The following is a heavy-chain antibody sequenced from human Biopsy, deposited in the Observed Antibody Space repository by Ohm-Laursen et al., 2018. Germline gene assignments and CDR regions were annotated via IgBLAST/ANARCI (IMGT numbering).Heavy chain of an antibody. J-gene: IGHJ4*02. CDR3: ARERQFRFLEGAFDY. Sequence: SDTLSLTCTVSGGSMSDDYWNWIRQPPGKGLQVIGYISSGGRAKYNPSLKSRLTISLDTSKNQLSLRLSSVTAADSAIYYCARERQFRFLEGAFDYWGQGILVTVSS. CDR2: ISSGGRA. D-gene: IGHD3-3*01. V-gene: IGHV4-59*01. CDR1: GGSMSDDY.